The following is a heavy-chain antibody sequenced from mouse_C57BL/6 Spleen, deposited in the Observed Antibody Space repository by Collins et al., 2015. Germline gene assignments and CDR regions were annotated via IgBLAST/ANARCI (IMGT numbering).Heavy chain of an antibody. Sequence: QVQLQQPGAELVKPGASVKMSCKASGYTFTSYWITWVKQRPGQGLEWIGDIYPGSGSTNYNEKFKSKATLTVDTSSSTAYMQLSSPTSEDSAVYYCARKNYGSRDYWYFDVWGTGTTVTVSS. V-gene: IGHV1-55*01. J-gene: IGHJ1*03. CDR2: IYPGSGST. CDR1: GYTFTSYW. D-gene: IGHD1-1*01. CDR3: ARKNYGSRDYWYFDV.